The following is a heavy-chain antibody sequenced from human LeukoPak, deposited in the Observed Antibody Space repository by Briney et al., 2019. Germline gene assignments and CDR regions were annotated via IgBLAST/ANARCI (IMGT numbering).Heavy chain of an antibody. CDR3: ARIPYGYMSGFDDAFDI. D-gene: IGHD5-18*01. Sequence: ASVKVSCKTSGYIFSGYYMHWVRQAPGQGLEWMGWINPNSGGTNYAQKFQGRVTMTRDTSISTAYMELSRLRSDDTAVYYCARIPYGYMSGFDDAFDIWGQGTMVTVSS. CDR1: GYIFSGYY. J-gene: IGHJ3*02. V-gene: IGHV1-2*02. CDR2: INPNSGGT.